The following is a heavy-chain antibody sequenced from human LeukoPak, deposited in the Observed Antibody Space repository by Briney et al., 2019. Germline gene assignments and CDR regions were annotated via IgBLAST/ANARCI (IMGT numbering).Heavy chain of an antibody. CDR3: AADLPYSNYGPLDY. Sequence: SVKVSCKASGFTFTSSAVQWVRQARGQRLEWIGWVVVGSGNTNYAQKFQERVTITRDMSTSTAYMELSSLRSEDTAVYYCAADLPYSNYGPLDYWGQGTLVTVSS. D-gene: IGHD4-11*01. V-gene: IGHV1-58*01. CDR1: GFTFTSSA. CDR2: VVVGSGNT. J-gene: IGHJ4*02.